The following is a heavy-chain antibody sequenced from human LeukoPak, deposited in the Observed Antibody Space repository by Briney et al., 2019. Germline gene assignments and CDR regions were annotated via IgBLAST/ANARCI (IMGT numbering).Heavy chain of an antibody. D-gene: IGHD5-18*01. V-gene: IGHV4-38-2*02. Sequence: PSEILSRTCIVSGYSIYSGYYWGWVRQPPGKGLEWIGSIYHSGSTYYNPSLKSRVTISVDTSKNQFSLKLSSVTAEDTAVYYCARDGGARGYSFIRGQNAFDIWGQGTMVTVSS. CDR3: ARDGGARGYSFIRGQNAFDI. CDR1: GYSIYSGYY. CDR2: IYHSGST. J-gene: IGHJ3*02.